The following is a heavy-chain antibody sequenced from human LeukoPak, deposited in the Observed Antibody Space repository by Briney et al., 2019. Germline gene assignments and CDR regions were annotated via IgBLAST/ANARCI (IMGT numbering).Heavy chain of an antibody. Sequence: SETLSLTCTVSGGSISSYYWSWVRQPPGKGLEWIGYIYYSGSTNYNPSLKSRVTISVDTSKNQFSLKLSSVTAADTAVYYCARHASSRVLYYFDYWGQGTLVAVSS. D-gene: IGHD6-13*01. CDR2: IYYSGST. CDR1: GGSISSYY. CDR3: ARHASSRVLYYFDY. J-gene: IGHJ4*02. V-gene: IGHV4-59*08.